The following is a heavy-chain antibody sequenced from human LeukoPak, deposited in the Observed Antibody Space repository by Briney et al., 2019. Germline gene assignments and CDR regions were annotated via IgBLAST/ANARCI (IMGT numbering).Heavy chain of an antibody. Sequence: SETLSLTCAVYGGSFSGYYWSWIRQPPGKGLEWIGEIKHSGSTNYNPSLKSRVTISVDTSKNQFSLKQSSVTAADTAVYYCARESYSSSWYGDYFDYWGQGTLVTVSS. J-gene: IGHJ4*02. CDR2: IKHSGST. V-gene: IGHV4-34*01. D-gene: IGHD6-13*01. CDR3: ARESYSSSWYGDYFDY. CDR1: GGSFSGYY.